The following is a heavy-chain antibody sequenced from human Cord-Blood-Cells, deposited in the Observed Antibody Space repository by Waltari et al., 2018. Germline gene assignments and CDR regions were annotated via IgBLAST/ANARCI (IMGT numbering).Heavy chain of an antibody. D-gene: IGHD4-17*01. CDR2: INQSGST. V-gene: IGHV4-34*01. Sequence: QVQLRQWGAGLLKPSETLSLTCAVYGGSFSGYYWSWIRQPPGKGLEWIGEINQSGSTNYNPSLKSRVTISVDTSKNQFSLKLSSVTAADTAVYYCARVPASTVVTDYWGQGTLVTVSS. J-gene: IGHJ4*02. CDR3: ARVPASTVVTDY. CDR1: GGSFSGYY.